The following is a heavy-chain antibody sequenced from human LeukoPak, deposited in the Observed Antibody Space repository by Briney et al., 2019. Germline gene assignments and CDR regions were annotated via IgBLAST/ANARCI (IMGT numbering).Heavy chain of an antibody. Sequence: SETLSLTCTVSGDSISSYYWSWIRQPPGKGLEWIGYISASGSTKHNPSLGSRISISLDTSKSQVSLNLRSATAADTADYFRVGGWFDPWGQGILVTVSS. CDR1: GDSISSYY. V-gene: IGHV4-4*09. CDR2: ISASGST. J-gene: IGHJ5*02. D-gene: IGHD3-10*01. CDR3: VGGWFDP.